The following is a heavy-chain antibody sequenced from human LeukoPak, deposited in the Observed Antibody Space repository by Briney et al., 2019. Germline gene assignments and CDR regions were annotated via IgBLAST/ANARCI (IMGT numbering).Heavy chain of an antibody. CDR2: IIPILGIA. CDR1: GGTFSSYA. CDR3: ARVEYSSRKHFDY. Sequence: GASVKVSCKASGGTFSSYAISWVRQAPGQGLEWMGRIIPILGIANYAQKFQGRVTITADKSTSTAYMELSSLRSEDAAVYYCARVEYSSRKHFDYWGQGTLVTVSS. V-gene: IGHV1-69*04. J-gene: IGHJ4*02. D-gene: IGHD6-13*01.